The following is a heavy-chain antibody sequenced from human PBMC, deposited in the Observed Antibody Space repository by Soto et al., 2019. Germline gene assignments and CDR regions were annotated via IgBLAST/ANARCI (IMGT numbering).Heavy chain of an antibody. D-gene: IGHD2-15*01. J-gene: IGHJ4*02. Sequence: PSETLSLTCTFSGCSISSGGYYWSWIRQHPGRGLEWIGYIYYSGSTYYNPSLKSRVTISVDTSKNQFSLKLSSVTAADTAVYYCARGVGYCSGGSCPLPPPYFDYWGQGTLVTVSS. CDR1: GCSISSGGYY. CDR2: IYYSGST. CDR3: ARGVGYCSGGSCPLPPPYFDY. V-gene: IGHV4-31*03.